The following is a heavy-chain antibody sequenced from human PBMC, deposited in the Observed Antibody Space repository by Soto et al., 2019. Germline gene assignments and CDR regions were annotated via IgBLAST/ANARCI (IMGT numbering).Heavy chain of an antibody. Sequence: QGQLMESGGGVVLPGKSVRLSCAASGLPFSGYAMHWVRQAPGTGLEWVASISHTATETFYADSVKGRFTISRDDSKKMVCLQMNNLGPADTAVYHCARVRYGVSLGQGFDPWGQGSLVTVSS. V-gene: IGHV3-30-3*01. D-gene: IGHD3-16*01. CDR1: GLPFSGYA. CDR2: ISHTATET. J-gene: IGHJ5*02. CDR3: ARVRYGVSLGQGFDP.